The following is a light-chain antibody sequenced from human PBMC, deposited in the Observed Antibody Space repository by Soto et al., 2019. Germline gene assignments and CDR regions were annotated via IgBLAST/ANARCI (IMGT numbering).Light chain of an antibody. CDR3: CSYTTSSTLV. CDR2: EVS. V-gene: IGLV2-14*01. CDR1: STDVDDYYL. Sequence: QSVLTQPASVSGSPGQSITISCTAASTDVDDYYLVSWYQHHPGKAPKLIIYEVSNRPSGVSHRFSASMSGNAASLTISGLQAEDEADYFCCSYTTSSTLVFGTGTKVTVL. J-gene: IGLJ1*01.